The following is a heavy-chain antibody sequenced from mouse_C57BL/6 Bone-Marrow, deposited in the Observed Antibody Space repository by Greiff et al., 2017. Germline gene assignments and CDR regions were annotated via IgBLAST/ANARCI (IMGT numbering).Heavy chain of an antibody. CDR1: GFTFSSYA. V-gene: IGHV5-4*01. CDR2: ISDGGSYT. Sequence: DVMLVESGGGLVKPGGSLKLSCAASGFTFSSYAMSWVRQTPEKRLEWVATISDGGSYTYYPDNVKGRFPISRDNAKNNLYLQMSHLKSEDTAMYYCAREREYDGYFDYWGQGTTLTVSS. J-gene: IGHJ2*01. D-gene: IGHD1-1*01. CDR3: AREREYDGYFDY.